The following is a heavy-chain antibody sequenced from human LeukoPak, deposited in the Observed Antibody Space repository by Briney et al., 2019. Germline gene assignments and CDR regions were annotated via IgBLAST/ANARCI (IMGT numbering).Heavy chain of an antibody. Sequence: GGSLRLSCAASGFTFSSYAMHWVRQAPGKGLEWVAVISYDGSNKYYADSVKGRFTISRDNSKNTLYLQMNSLRAEDTAVYYCAKDLVSLSMVRGVLDYWGQGTLVTVSS. V-gene: IGHV3-30-3*01. CDR1: GFTFSSYA. CDR2: ISYDGSNK. J-gene: IGHJ4*02. D-gene: IGHD3-10*01. CDR3: AKDLVSLSMVRGVLDY.